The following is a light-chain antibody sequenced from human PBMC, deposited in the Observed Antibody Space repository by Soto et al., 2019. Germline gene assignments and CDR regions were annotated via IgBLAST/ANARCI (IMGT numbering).Light chain of an antibody. CDR1: QSISSW. Sequence: DIQMTQSPSTLSASVGDRVTITCRASQSISSWLAWYQQKPGKAPKLLIYKASSLESGVPSRFSGGGFGTEFTLTINSLQPDDFATYYCQQYNTYSTFGQGTKVDI. J-gene: IGKJ1*01. V-gene: IGKV1-5*03. CDR3: QQYNTYST. CDR2: KAS.